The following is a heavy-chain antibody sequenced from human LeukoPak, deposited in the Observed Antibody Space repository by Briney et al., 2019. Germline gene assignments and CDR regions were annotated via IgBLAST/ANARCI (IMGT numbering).Heavy chain of an antibody. CDR1: GGSIGSYY. CDR3: ARDGPSDFFDY. J-gene: IGHJ4*02. D-gene: IGHD3-3*01. Sequence: PSETLCLTCTVSGGSIGSYYWSWIRQPAGKGLEWVGRIYTSGGTNYNPSLKSRVTISLDESKNQFSLKLSSVTAADTAVYYCARDGPSDFFDYWGQGTLVTVSS. V-gene: IGHV4-4*07. CDR2: IYTSGGT.